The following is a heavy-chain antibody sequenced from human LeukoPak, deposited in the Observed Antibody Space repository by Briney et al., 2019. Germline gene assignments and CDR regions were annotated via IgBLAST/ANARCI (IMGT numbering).Heavy chain of an antibody. Sequence: QTGGSLRLSCAASGFTFDNYAMSWVRQTPGKGLEWVSGIGGSGDDTSYADSVKGRFTVSRDNSKNTLYLQMNSLRAEDTAVYYCAKEGETAAAGMYFDYWGQGTLVTVSS. CDR1: GFTFDNYA. J-gene: IGHJ4*02. CDR2: IGGSGDDT. CDR3: AKEGETAAAGMYFDY. D-gene: IGHD6-13*01. V-gene: IGHV3-23*01.